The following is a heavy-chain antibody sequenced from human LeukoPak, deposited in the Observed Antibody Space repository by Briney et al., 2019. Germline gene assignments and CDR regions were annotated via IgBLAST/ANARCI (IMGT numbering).Heavy chain of an antibody. D-gene: IGHD2-15*01. Sequence: GASVKVSCKVSGNTLTDLSIHWVRQAPGKGLDWMGGFDPEDAEVVYAEKFQDRVTMTEDPSTDTAYLELSSLRSEDTAVYYCAAEGQWSLVHYFNSWGQGTLVTVSS. V-gene: IGHV1-24*01. CDR1: GNTLTDLS. CDR3: AAEGQWSLVHYFNS. J-gene: IGHJ4*02. CDR2: FDPEDAEV.